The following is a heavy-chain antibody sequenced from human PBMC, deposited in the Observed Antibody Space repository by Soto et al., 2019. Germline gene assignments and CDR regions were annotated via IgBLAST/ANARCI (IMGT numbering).Heavy chain of an antibody. CDR1: GYTFTSYY. Sequence: GASVKVSCKASGYTFTSYYMHWVRQAPGQGLEWMGIINPSGGSTSYAQKFQGRVTMTTDTSTSTAYMELRSLRSDDTAVYYCAREAIFGVVPSDVWGQGTTVTVSS. CDR2: INPSGGST. V-gene: IGHV1-46*01. CDR3: AREAIFGVVPSDV. J-gene: IGHJ6*02. D-gene: IGHD3-3*01.